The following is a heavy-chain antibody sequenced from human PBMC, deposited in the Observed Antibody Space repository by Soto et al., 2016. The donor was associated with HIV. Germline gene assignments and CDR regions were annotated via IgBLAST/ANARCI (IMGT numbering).Heavy chain of an antibody. CDR2: IYSGGST. Sequence: EVQLVESGGGLVQPGGSLRLSCAASGFTVSSNYMSWVRQAPGKGLEWVSVIYSGGSTYYADSVKGRFTISRDNSKNTLYLQMNSLRAEDTAVYYCARDYDYYDSSGRGGDGYWGQGTLVTVSS. CDR3: ARDYDYYDSSGRGGDGY. CDR1: GFTVSSNY. V-gene: IGHV3-66*01. D-gene: IGHD3-22*01. J-gene: IGHJ4*02.